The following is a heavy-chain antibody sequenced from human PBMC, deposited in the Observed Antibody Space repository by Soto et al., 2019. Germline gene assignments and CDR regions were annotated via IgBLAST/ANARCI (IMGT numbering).Heavy chain of an antibody. D-gene: IGHD2-15*01. CDR1: GGTFSSYT. CDR3: ARASFQADYYYYYMDV. V-gene: IGHV1-69*02. J-gene: IGHJ6*03. Sequence: ASVKVSCKASGGTFSSYTISWVRQAPGQGLEWVGRIIPILGIANYAQKFQGRVMITADKSTSTAYMELSSLRSEDTAVYYCARASFQADYYYYYMDVWGKGTTVTVSS. CDR2: IIPILGIA.